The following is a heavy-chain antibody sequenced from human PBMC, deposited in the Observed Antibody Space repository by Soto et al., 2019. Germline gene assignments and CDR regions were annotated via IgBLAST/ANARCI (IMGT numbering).Heavy chain of an antibody. V-gene: IGHV1-2*02. Sequence: ASVKVSCKASGYTFTGHYMHWVRQAPGQGLEWMGWINPNSGGTNYAQKFQGRATMTRDTSISTAYMELSRLRSDDTAVYYCAREGGSYLGYYYGMDVWGQGTTVTVSS. D-gene: IGHD1-26*01. CDR3: AREGGSYLGYYYGMDV. CDR2: INPNSGGT. J-gene: IGHJ6*02. CDR1: GYTFTGHY.